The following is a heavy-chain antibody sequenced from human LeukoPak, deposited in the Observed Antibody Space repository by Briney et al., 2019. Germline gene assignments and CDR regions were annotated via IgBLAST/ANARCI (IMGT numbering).Heavy chain of an antibody. J-gene: IGHJ4*02. V-gene: IGHV3-43*01. CDR2: INWVGSSA. Sequence: PGGSLRLSCVASGFTFDDYAMHWVRQAPGKGLEWVSLINWVGSSAYYADSVKGRFTISRDNSKNSLSLQMSSLRTEDAALYYCAKGKVDSAYIIFDYWGQGTQVTVSS. CDR3: AKGKVDSAYIIFDY. CDR1: GFTFDDYA. D-gene: IGHD5-12*01.